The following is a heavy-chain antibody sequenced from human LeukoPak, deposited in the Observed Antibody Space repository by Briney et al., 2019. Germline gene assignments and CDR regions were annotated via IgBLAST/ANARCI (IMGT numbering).Heavy chain of an antibody. Sequence: PGRSLRLSCAASGFTFSSYAMSWVRQAPGKGLEWVSAISGSGGSTYYADSVKGRFTISRDNSKNTLYLQMNSLRAEDTAVYYCANLHLPLRFLEWLLIDDYWGQGTLVTVSS. CDR2: ISGSGGST. D-gene: IGHD3-3*01. CDR1: GFTFSSYA. J-gene: IGHJ4*02. CDR3: ANLHLPLRFLEWLLIDDY. V-gene: IGHV3-23*01.